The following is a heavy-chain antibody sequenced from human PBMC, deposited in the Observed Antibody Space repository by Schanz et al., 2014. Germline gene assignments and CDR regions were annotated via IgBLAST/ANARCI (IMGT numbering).Heavy chain of an antibody. V-gene: IGHV3-48*01. CDR1: TSLFIRSV. CDR2: ISFSGNTI. CDR3: ATEGPRGTRHPINYYYAMDN. D-gene: IGHD6-6*01. J-gene: IGHJ6*02. Sequence: GQLVESGGGVVQPGRSLTLSCAVSTSLFIRSVIHWVRQAPGKGLEWISYISFSGNTIYYADSVKGRFTISRDNAKNSVLLQMNRLRAEDTAVYYCATEGPRGTRHPINYYYAMDNWGQGTKVTV.